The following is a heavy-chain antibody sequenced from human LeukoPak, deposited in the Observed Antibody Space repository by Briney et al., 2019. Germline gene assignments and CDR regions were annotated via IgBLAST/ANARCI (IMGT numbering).Heavy chain of an antibody. J-gene: IGHJ4*02. CDR3: ARAVAAAGNPSYFDY. V-gene: IGHV6-1*01. D-gene: IGHD6-13*01. CDR2: TYYRSKWYN. CDR1: GDSVSSNSAA. Sequence: SQTLSLACAISGDSVSSNSAAWNWIRQSPSRGLEWLGRTYYRSKWYNDYAVSVKSRITINPDTSKNQFSLQLNSVTPEDTAVYYCARAVAAAGNPSYFDYWGQGTLVTVSS.